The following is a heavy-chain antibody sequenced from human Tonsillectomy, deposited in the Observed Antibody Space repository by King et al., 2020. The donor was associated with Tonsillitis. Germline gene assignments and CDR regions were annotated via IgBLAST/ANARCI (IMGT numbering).Heavy chain of an antibody. CDR2: ISYDGSKK. V-gene: IGHV3-30*18. CDR1: GFTFSSYG. D-gene: IGHD3-16*01. Sequence: VQLVESGGGVVQPGRSLRLSCAASGFTFSSYGMHWVRQAPGKGLEWVAVISYDGSKKYYADSVKGRFTISRDNSKNTLYLQMNSLRVEDTAVFYCAKCLAAVGPGEGMDVWGQGTTVTVSS. J-gene: IGHJ6*02. CDR3: AKCLAAVGPGEGMDV.